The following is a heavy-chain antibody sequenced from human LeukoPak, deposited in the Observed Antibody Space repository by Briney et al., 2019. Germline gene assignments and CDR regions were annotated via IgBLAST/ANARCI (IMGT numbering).Heavy chain of an antibody. Sequence: GGSLRLSCAASGFTFSSYSMNWVRQAPGKGLEWVSSISSSSSYIYYADSVKGRFTISRDNAKNSLYLQMNSLRAEDTAVYYCARQFWNDDPGAFDIWGQGTMVTVSS. CDR3: ARQFWNDDPGAFDI. CDR2: ISSSSSYI. D-gene: IGHD1-1*01. V-gene: IGHV3-21*01. J-gene: IGHJ3*02. CDR1: GFTFSSYS.